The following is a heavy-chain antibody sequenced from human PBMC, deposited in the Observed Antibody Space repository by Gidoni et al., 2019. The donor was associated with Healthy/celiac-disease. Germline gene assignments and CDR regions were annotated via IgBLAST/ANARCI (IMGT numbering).Heavy chain of an antibody. V-gene: IGHV4-59*01. CDR1: GGSIRSYY. D-gene: IGHD3-3*01. Sequence: QVQLQESGPGLAKPSETLSLTCTVSGGSIRSYYWSWIRQPPGKGLEWIGYIYYSGSTNYNPSLKSRVTISVDTSKNQFSLKLSSVTAADTAVYYCARDEWPNGMDVWGQGTTVTVSS. J-gene: IGHJ6*02. CDR2: IYYSGST. CDR3: ARDEWPNGMDV.